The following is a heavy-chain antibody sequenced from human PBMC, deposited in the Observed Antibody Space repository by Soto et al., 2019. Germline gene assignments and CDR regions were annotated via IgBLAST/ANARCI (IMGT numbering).Heavy chain of an antibody. CDR1: GYTFTSYG. J-gene: IGHJ6*02. Sequence: ASVKVSCKASGYTFTSYGISWVRQAPGQGLEWMGWISAYNGNTNYAQKIQGRVTMTTDTSTSTAYMELRSLRSDDTAVYYCATDPLLAAARQTYYYYGIDVWGQRTTVTVAS. D-gene: IGHD6-6*01. V-gene: IGHV1-18*01. CDR3: ATDPLLAAARQTYYYYGIDV. CDR2: ISAYNGNT.